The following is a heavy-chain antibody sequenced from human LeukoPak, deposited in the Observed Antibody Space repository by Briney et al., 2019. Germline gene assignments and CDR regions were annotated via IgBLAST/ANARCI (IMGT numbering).Heavy chain of an antibody. Sequence: PGGSLRLSCAASGSTFSSYAMSWVRQAPGKGLEWVSAISGSGGSTYYADSVKGRFTISRDNSKNTLYLQMNSLRAEDTAVYYCAKRNWNDVTRIDYWGQGTLVTVSS. J-gene: IGHJ4*02. CDR2: ISGSGGST. D-gene: IGHD1-1*01. CDR1: GSTFSSYA. V-gene: IGHV3-23*01. CDR3: AKRNWNDVTRIDY.